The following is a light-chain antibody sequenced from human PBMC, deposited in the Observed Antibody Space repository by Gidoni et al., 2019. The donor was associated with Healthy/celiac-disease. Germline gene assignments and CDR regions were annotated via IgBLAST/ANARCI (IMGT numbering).Light chain of an antibody. CDR3: QHYNNWPYT. Sequence: IVMTQSPATLSVSPGERATLSCRASQSVSSNLAWYQQKPGQAPRLLIYGASARATGIPARFSGSGSGTEFTLTISSLHSEDFAVYYCQHYNNWPYTFGQGTKLEIK. CDR1: QSVSSN. CDR2: GAS. V-gene: IGKV3-15*01. J-gene: IGKJ2*01.